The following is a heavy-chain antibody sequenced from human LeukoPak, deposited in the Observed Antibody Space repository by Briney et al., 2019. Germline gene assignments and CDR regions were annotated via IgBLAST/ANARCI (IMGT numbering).Heavy chain of an antibody. CDR3: ARRPVWFGEYYFDY. CDR2: IYYSGST. V-gene: IGHV4-59*08. Sequence: SETLSLTCTVSGGSISSYYWSWIRQPPGKGLEWIGYIYYSGSTNYNPSLKSRVTISVDTSKNQFSLKLSSVTAADTAVYYCARRPVWFGEYYFDYWGQGTLVTVSS. D-gene: IGHD3-10*01. J-gene: IGHJ4*02. CDR1: GGSISSYY.